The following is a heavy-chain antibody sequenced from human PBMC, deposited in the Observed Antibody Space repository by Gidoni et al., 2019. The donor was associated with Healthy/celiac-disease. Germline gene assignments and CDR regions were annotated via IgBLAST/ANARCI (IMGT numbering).Heavy chain of an antibody. CDR3: ARDWPYNWNDGDAFDI. CDR1: GFTFSSYS. Sequence: EVQLVESGGGLVQPGGSLRLSCAASGFTFSSYSMNWVRQAPGKGLEWVSYISSSSSTIYYADSVKGRFTISRDNAKNSLYLQMNSLRDEDTAVYYCARDWPYNWNDGDAFDIWGQGTMVTVSS. J-gene: IGHJ3*02. D-gene: IGHD1-1*01. CDR2: ISSSSSTI. V-gene: IGHV3-48*02.